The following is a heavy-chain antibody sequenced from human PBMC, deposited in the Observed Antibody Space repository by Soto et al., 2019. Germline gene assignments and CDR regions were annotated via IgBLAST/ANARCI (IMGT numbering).Heavy chain of an antibody. CDR2: LYDIDGS. CDR1: GFTINGKKY. J-gene: IGHJ3*01. V-gene: IGHV3-53*01. Sequence: DVQLVESGGGLIQPGESLRLSCAAFGFTINGKKYVAWVRQAPGKGLEWVSALYDIDGSFYADSVKGRFTTSSDSSKTTVYLQMNDLRPDDTAVYYCATWHEREHAYDVWGLGTTVTVSS. D-gene: IGHD1-1*01. CDR3: ATWHEREHAYDV.